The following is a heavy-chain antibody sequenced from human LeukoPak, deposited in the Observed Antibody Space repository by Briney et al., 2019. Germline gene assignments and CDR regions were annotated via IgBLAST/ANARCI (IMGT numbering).Heavy chain of an antibody. Sequence: PSETLSLTCAVYGGSFYGHYWSCIRQPPGMGLEWIGEMNHSGSTNYNPSLKSRVTISVDTSKNQFSLKLSSVTAADTGVYYCARVDGDYFGWFDPWGQGTLVTVSS. CDR2: MNHSGST. V-gene: IGHV4-34*01. CDR3: ARVDGDYFGWFDP. J-gene: IGHJ5*02. D-gene: IGHD4-17*01. CDR1: GGSFYGHY.